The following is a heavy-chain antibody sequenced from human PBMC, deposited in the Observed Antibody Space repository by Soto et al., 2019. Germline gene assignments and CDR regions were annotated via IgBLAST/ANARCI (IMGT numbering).Heavy chain of an antibody. Sequence: EVQLVESGGGLVQPGGSLRLSCADSGFSFSSYWMHWLRQGPEKGLVWVSRINTDGSSTNYADSEKGRFTISRDNAKSTLYLQMNSLRAEDTAVYYCARSPGGYYTGWGQGTVVTVSS. D-gene: IGHD2-8*02. CDR3: ARSPGGYYTG. CDR1: GFSFSSYW. CDR2: INTDGSST. V-gene: IGHV3-74*01. J-gene: IGHJ3*01.